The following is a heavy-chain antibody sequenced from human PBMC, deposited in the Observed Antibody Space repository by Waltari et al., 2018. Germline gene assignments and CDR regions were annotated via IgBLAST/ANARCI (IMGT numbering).Heavy chain of an antibody. J-gene: IGHJ5*02. D-gene: IGHD3-10*02. Sequence: QVQLQESGPGLVKPSQTLSLTCTVSGCSISSGSYYWSWIRQPAGKGRGWIGRVETGGCNNFSPYINSRVTISVDTSRSQVSLKLSSVTAADTAVYYWARCVRGWFDPWGQGTLVTVSS. V-gene: IGHV4-61*02. CDR2: VETGGCN. CDR3: ARCVRGWFDP. CDR1: GCSISSGSYY.